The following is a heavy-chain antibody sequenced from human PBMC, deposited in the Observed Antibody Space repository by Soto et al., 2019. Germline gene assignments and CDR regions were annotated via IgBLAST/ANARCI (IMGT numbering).Heavy chain of an antibody. Sequence: EVQLLESGGDLVQPGGSLRLSGAASGFNVGAFAVNWVRQAPGKGLEWVSGISVSDAFIYYADSVRGRSSISRDASENILYLQMNSLRVDDTALYYCTRETVAGIPGLDYWGPGTLVTVSS. CDR3: TRETVAGIPGLDY. V-gene: IGHV3-23*01. CDR1: GFNVGAFA. CDR2: ISVSDAFI. J-gene: IGHJ4*02. D-gene: IGHD1-20*01.